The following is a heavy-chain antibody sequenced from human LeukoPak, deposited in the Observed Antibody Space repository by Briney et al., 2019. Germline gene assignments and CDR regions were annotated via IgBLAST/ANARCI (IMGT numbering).Heavy chain of an antibody. CDR2: ISGSGGST. CDR1: GFTFSSYA. V-gene: IGHV3-23*01. D-gene: IGHD1-26*01. CDR3: AKDQGQWELVFDY. J-gene: IGHJ4*02. Sequence: GGSLRLSCAASGFTFSSYAMRWVRQAPGKGLEWVSAISGSGGSTYYADSVKGRFTISRDNSKNTLYLQMNSLRAEDTAVYYCAKDQGQWELVFDYWGQGTLVTVSS.